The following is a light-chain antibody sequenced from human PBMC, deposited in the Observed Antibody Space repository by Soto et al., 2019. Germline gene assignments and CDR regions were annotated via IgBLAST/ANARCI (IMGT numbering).Light chain of an antibody. Sequence: QSVLTQSPSASASLGASVKLTCTLSSGHSRYAIAWHQKRLEKGPRYLMKLNSDGSHSKGDGIPDRFSGSSSGAERYLTISSLQSEDEADFYCQTWVTGIQVFGGGTKLTVL. CDR3: QTWVTGIQV. CDR1: SGHSRYA. CDR2: LNSDGSH. J-gene: IGLJ2*01. V-gene: IGLV4-69*01.